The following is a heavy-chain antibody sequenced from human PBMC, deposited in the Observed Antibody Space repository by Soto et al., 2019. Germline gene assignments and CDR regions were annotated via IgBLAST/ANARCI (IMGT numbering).Heavy chain of an antibody. CDR2: ISGSGSST. D-gene: IGHD3-22*01. CDR3: ASGGGAIVVVYFDY. Sequence: EVQLLESGGGLVQPGGSLRLSCAASGFTFSSYAMSWVRQAPGKGLEWVSAISGSGSSTYYADSVKGRFTISRDNSKNTLYLQRNSLRAEDTAVYHCASGGGAIVVVYFDYWGQGTLVSVSS. J-gene: IGHJ4*02. CDR1: GFTFSSYA. V-gene: IGHV3-23*01.